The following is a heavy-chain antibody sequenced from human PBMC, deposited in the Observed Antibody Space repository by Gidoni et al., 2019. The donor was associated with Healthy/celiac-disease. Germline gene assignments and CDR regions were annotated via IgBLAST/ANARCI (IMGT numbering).Heavy chain of an antibody. D-gene: IGHD3-10*01. J-gene: IGHJ6*02. CDR3: ARWELLWFGEFDYGMDV. Sequence: QVQLVQSGAEVKKPGASVKVSCKASGYTFTSYAMHWVRQAPGQRLEWMGWINAGNGNTKYSQKFQGRVTITRDTSASTAYMELSSLRSEDTAVYYCARWELLWFGEFDYGMDVWGQGTTVTVSS. CDR1: GYTFTSYA. V-gene: IGHV1-3*01. CDR2: INAGNGNT.